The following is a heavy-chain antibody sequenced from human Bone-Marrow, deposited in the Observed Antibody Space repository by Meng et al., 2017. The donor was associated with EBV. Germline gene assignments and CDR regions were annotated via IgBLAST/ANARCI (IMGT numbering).Heavy chain of an antibody. Sequence: EPLVESGGRVGETGGSLRLSCAASGFTFSDYGMHWVRQAPGKGLEWVTVISYDGSTTYYADSVAGRFTISRDNPKNTLYLHMKSLKAEDTAIYYCGRDSSRFGSFAYWAQGTLVTVSS. CDR2: ISYDGSTT. J-gene: IGHJ4*02. D-gene: IGHD6-13*01. V-gene: IGHV3-30-3*01. CDR3: GRDSSRFGSFAY. CDR1: GFTFSDYG.